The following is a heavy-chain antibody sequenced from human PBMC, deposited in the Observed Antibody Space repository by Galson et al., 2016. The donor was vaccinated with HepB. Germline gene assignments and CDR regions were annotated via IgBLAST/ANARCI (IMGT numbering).Heavy chain of an antibody. CDR3: ARDSWDIVVVSPAMFTFDI. J-gene: IGHJ3*02. Sequence: SLRLSCAVSGFTFRGYWMSWVRQAPGRGLEWVANIKQDGSEKYYLDSVKGRFTISRDNAKNSLSLQMNSLRVEDTAVYYCARDSWDIVVVSPAMFTFDIWGQGTMVTVSS. CDR1: GFTFRGYW. CDR2: IKQDGSEK. D-gene: IGHD2-2*01. V-gene: IGHV3-7*01.